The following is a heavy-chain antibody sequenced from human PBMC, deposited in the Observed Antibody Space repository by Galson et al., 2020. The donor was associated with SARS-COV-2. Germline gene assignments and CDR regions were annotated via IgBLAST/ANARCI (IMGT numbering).Heavy chain of an antibody. Sequence: SETLSLTCTVSADYINPYYWSWIRQTDGQGPEWIGRIYSGSNNYSPSLKSRVTMSVDTSKNQFSLKLTSVTAADTAIDYCARGVLPLDYWGQGTLVTVAS. CDR1: ADYINPYY. CDR2: IYSGSN. V-gene: IGHV4-4*07. CDR3: ARGVLPLDY. J-gene: IGHJ4*02.